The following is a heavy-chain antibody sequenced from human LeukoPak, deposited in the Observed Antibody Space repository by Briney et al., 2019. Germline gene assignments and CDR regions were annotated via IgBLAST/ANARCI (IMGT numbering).Heavy chain of an antibody. D-gene: IGHD5-24*01. CDR2: IYYSGST. V-gene: IGHV4-59*08. J-gene: IGHJ3*02. CDR3: ARHERDVSLDHALDI. CDR1: GGSISSYY. Sequence: SETLSRTCTVAGGSISSYYGSWIQQPPGKGLDWTGYIYYSGSTSYNPSLRSRATILVDTSKNQFCLKLSSVTAADTAVYYCARHERDVSLDHALDIWGQGTMVTVSS.